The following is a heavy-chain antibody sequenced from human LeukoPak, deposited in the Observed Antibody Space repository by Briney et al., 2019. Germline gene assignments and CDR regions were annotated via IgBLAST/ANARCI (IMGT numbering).Heavy chain of an antibody. CDR2: FDPEDGKT. CDR1: GYTLTEFS. J-gene: IGHJ6*02. Sequence: ASVKVSCKVSGYTLTEFSMFWVRQLPGKGFEGMGSFDPEDGKTVYAQKFQGRVTMTEDTSTDTAYMELSGLRSEDTAVYYCATGYLVTAGLMDVWGQGTTVTVSS. D-gene: IGHD6-13*01. CDR3: ATGYLVTAGLMDV. V-gene: IGHV1-24*01.